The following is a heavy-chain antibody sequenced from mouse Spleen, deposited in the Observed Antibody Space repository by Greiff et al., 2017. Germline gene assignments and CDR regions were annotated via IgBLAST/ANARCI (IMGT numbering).Heavy chain of an antibody. CDR2: INPGSGGT. J-gene: IGHJ4*01. CDR1: GYAFTNYL. D-gene: IGHD2-10*02. V-gene: IGHV1-54*01. CDR3: ARRSMIYYAMDY. Sequence: QVHVKQSGAELVRPGTSVKVSCKASGYAFTNYLIEWVKQRPGQGLEWIGVINPGSGGTNYNEKFKGKATLTADKSSSTAYMQLSSLTSEDSAVYFCARRSMIYYAMDYWGQGTSVTVSS.